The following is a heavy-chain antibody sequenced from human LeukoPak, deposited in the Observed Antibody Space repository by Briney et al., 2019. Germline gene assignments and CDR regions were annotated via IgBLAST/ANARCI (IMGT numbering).Heavy chain of an antibody. CDR2: IIGSGGTT. J-gene: IGHJ4*02. D-gene: IGHD2-15*01. V-gene: IGHV3-23*01. Sequence: GGSLRLSCAASGFTFSSYSMNWVRQAPGKGLEWVSAIIGSGGTTYYTDSVKGRFTVSRDNSKNTLYLQMNSLRAEDTAVYYCAKRPSGVVVVAAFIDYWGQGTLVTVSS. CDR1: GFTFSSYS. CDR3: AKRPSGVVVVAAFIDY.